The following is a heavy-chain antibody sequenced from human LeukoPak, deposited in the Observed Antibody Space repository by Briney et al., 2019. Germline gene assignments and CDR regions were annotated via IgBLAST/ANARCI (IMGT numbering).Heavy chain of an antibody. CDR3: ARLKFEYSIDY. D-gene: IGHD6-6*01. CDR1: GGSISSYY. V-gene: IGHV4-4*09. J-gene: IGHJ4*02. Sequence: SETLSLTCTVSGGSISSYYWSWIRQPPGKGLEWIGYIYTSGSTNYNPSLKSRVTISVDTSKNQFSLKLSSVTAADTAVYYCARLKFEYSIDYWGQGTLVTVSS. CDR2: IYTSGST.